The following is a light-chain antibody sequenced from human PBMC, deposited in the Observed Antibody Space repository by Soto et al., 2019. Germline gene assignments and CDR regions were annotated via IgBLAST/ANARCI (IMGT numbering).Light chain of an antibody. CDR2: GDN. CDR3: QSYDISLHNYV. V-gene: IGLV1-40*01. J-gene: IGLJ1*01. Sequence: QSALTQPPSVSGAPGQRVSISCTGSTSNIGAPYDVHWYQHLPGTAPKLLIYGDNNRPSGVPDRFSGSKSGTSASLAITRLQAEDEADYYCQSYDISLHNYVSGTGTKVTV. CDR1: TSNIGAPYD.